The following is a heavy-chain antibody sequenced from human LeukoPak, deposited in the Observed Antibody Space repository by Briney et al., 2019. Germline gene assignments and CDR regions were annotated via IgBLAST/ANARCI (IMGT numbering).Heavy chain of an antibody. Sequence: SQTLSLTCTVSGGSISSGSYYWSWIRQPAGKGPEWIGRIYTSGSTNYNPSLKSRVTISVDTSKNQFSLKLSSVTAADTAVYYCARSSTNYYDSSGYEAFDIWGQGTMVTVSS. V-gene: IGHV4-61*02. D-gene: IGHD3-22*01. CDR1: GGSISSGSYY. J-gene: IGHJ3*02. CDR3: ARSSTNYYDSSGYEAFDI. CDR2: IYTSGST.